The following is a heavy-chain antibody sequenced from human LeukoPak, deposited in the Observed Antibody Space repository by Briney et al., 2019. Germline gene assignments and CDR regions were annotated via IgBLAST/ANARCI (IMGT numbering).Heavy chain of an antibody. CDR2: IRGSGSEI. D-gene: IGHD3-3*01. V-gene: IGHV3-23*01. CDR1: GFTFNSYA. J-gene: IGHJ4*02. Sequence: GGSLRLSCAGSGFTFNSYAMSWVRQAPGKGLEWVCGIRGSGSEIFYADSVKGRFTISRDNSINTLYLQMNSLRVEDTALYYCAKDRLRFLIPHDWGQGTLVTVSS. CDR3: AKDRLRFLIPHD.